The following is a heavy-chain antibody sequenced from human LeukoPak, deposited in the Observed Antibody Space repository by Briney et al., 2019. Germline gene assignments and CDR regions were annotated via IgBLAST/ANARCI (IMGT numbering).Heavy chain of an antibody. CDR2: INPSGGST. J-gene: IGHJ3*02. CDR1: GYTFTSYY. D-gene: IGHD4-17*01. CDR3: ARDGGDYGVSNDGFDI. Sequence: GASVKVSCKASGYTFTSYYMHWVRQAPGQGLEWMGIINPSGGSTSYAQKFQGRVTMTRDTSTSTVYMELSSLRSEDTAVYYCARDGGDYGVSNDGFDIWGQGTMVTVSS. V-gene: IGHV1-46*01.